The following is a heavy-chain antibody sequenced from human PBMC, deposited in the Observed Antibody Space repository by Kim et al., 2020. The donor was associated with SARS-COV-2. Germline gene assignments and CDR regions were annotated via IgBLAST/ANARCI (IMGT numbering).Heavy chain of an antibody. Sequence: GGSLRLSCVASGFTFDDYGMHWVRQAPGKGLEWVSGISWNSGVIGYADSVKGRFTISRDNAKDSLYLQMNSLRAEDTALYYCAKSRTTMIRGLYDGIDIWGQGTTVTVSS. V-gene: IGHV3-9*01. CDR3: AKSRTTMIRGLYDGIDI. D-gene: IGHD3-10*01. J-gene: IGHJ3*02. CDR1: GFTFDDYG. CDR2: ISWNSGVI.